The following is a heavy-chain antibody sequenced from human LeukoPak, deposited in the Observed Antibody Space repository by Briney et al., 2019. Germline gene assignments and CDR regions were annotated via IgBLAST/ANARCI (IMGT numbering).Heavy chain of an antibody. CDR2: ISYDGSNK. Sequence: PGGSLRLSCAASGFTFSSYAMHWVRQAPGKGLKWVAVISYDGSNKYYADSVKGRFTISRDNSKNTLYLQMNSLRAEDTAVYYCARDQAHSIAAAGTIDYWGQGTLVTVSS. CDR1: GFTFSSYA. D-gene: IGHD6-13*01. V-gene: IGHV3-30*01. CDR3: ARDQAHSIAAAGTIDY. J-gene: IGHJ4*02.